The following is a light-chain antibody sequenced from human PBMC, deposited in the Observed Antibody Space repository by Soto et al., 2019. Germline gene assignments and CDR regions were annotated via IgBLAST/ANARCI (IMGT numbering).Light chain of an antibody. V-gene: IGKV3-20*01. CDR1: QSVSSNY. CDR2: GVY. J-gene: IGKJ2*01. CDR3: QQYNDWPRT. Sequence: EIVLTQSPGTLSLSPGERATLSCRASQSVSSNYLAWYQQKPGQAPRLLIYGVYSRATGIPDRFSGSGSGTDFTLTITSLQSEDFAVYYCQQYNDWPRTFGQGTKLEIK.